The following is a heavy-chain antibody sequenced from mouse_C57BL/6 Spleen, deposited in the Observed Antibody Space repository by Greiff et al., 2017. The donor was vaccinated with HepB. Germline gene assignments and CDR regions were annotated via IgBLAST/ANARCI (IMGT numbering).Heavy chain of an antibody. Sequence: EVKLMESGGGLVKPGGSLKLSCAASGFTFSSYAMSWVRQTPEKRLEWVATISDGGSYTYYPDNVKGRFTISRDNAKNNLYLQMSHLKSEDTAMYYCARGDYGGYWGQGTTLTVSS. V-gene: IGHV5-4*03. CDR2: ISDGGSYT. D-gene: IGHD2-4*01. J-gene: IGHJ2*01. CDR3: ARGDYGGY. CDR1: GFTFSSYA.